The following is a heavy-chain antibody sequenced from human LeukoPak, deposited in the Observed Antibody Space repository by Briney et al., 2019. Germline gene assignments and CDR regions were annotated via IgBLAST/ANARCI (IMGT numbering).Heavy chain of an antibody. CDR1: GFTFSSYS. V-gene: IGHV3-48*01. Sequence: GGSLRLSCAASGFTFSSYSMNWVRQAPGKGLEWVSYISSSSSTIYYADSVKGRFTISRDNAKNSLYLQMNSLRAEDTAVYYCARDTFDILTGYYAPLDYWGQGTLVTVSS. D-gene: IGHD3-9*01. J-gene: IGHJ4*02. CDR3: ARDTFDILTGYYAPLDY. CDR2: ISSSSSTI.